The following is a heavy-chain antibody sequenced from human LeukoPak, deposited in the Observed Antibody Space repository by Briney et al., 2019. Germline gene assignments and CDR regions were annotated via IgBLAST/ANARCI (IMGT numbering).Heavy chain of an antibody. D-gene: IGHD2-8*01. CDR1: GYTFNNYF. V-gene: IGHV1-18*01. J-gene: IGHJ4*02. CDR2: ISPHSHTT. CDR3: ARGQSMYY. Sequence: ASVKVSCKASGYTFNNYFISWVRQAPGQGLEWVGWISPHSHTTHYAEKVQGRVTMTTDTSTSTVYVELRSLRSDDTAMYFCARGQSMYYWGQGTPVTASS.